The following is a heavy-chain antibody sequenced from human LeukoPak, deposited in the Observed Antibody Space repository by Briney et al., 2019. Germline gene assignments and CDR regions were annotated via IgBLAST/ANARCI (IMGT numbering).Heavy chain of an antibody. J-gene: IGHJ4*02. CDR1: GASISSYY. Sequence: SETLSLTCAVSGASISSYYWSWIRQPPGKGLEWIGYIYYSGSTNYNPSLKSRLTISVDTSKNQFSLKLSSVTAADTAVYYCARSYYYFDYWGQGTLVTVSS. CDR3: ARSYYYFDY. CDR2: IYYSGST. V-gene: IGHV4-59*01. D-gene: IGHD2-8*01.